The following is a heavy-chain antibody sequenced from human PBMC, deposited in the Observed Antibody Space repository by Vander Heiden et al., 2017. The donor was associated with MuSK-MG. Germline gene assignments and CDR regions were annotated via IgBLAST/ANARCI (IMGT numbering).Heavy chain of an antibody. CDR3: ARKYCTNGVCYIDY. CDR1: GGSISSYY. V-gene: IGHV4-59*01. CDR2: IYYSGST. Sequence: QVQLQESGPGLVKPSDTLSLTCTVSGGSISSYYWSWIRQPPGKGLEWIGYIYYSGSTNYNPSLKSRVTISVDTSKNQFSLKLSSVTAADTAVYYCARKYCTNGVCYIDYWGQGTLVTVSS. J-gene: IGHJ4*02. D-gene: IGHD2-8*01.